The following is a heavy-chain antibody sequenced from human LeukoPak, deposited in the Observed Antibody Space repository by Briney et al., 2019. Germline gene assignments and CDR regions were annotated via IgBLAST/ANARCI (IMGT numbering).Heavy chain of an antibody. CDR2: ISYDGSNN. CDR3: AELGITMIGGV. J-gene: IGHJ6*04. CDR1: GFTFSSYA. Sequence: PGGSLRLSCAASGFTFSSYAMHWVRQAPGKGLEWVAVISYDGSNNYYADSVKGRFTISRDNAKNTLYLQMNSLRAEDTAVYYCAELGITMIGGVWGKGTTVTISS. D-gene: IGHD3-10*02. V-gene: IGHV3-30*04.